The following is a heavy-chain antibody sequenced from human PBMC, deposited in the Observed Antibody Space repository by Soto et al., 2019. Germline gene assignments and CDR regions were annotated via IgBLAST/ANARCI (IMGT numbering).Heavy chain of an antibody. CDR3: ARVIAAAVDFDY. CDR1: GYTFTSYG. J-gene: IGHJ4*02. Sequence: QVQLVQSGAEVKKPGASVKVSCKASGYTFTSYGISWVRQAPGQGLEWMGGISAYNGNTNYAQKLRGRVTMTTATSTRTAYMELRSLRSDDTAVYYCARVIAAAVDFDYWGQGTLVTVSS. V-gene: IGHV1-18*01. CDR2: ISAYNGNT. D-gene: IGHD6-13*01.